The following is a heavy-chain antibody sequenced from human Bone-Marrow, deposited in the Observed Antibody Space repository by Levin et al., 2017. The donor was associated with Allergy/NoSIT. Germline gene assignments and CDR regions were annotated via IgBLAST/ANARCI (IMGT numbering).Heavy chain of an antibody. D-gene: IGHD3-9*01. CDR2: ISSSSSTI. V-gene: IGHV3-48*01. Sequence: GESLKISCAASGFTFSSYSMNWVRQAPGKGLEWVSYISSSSSTIYYADSVKGRFTISRDNAKNSLYLQMNSLRAEDTAVYYCARDTKFAILTGYYRPDYFDYWGQGTLVTVSS. J-gene: IGHJ4*02. CDR1: GFTFSSYS. CDR3: ARDTKFAILTGYYRPDYFDY.